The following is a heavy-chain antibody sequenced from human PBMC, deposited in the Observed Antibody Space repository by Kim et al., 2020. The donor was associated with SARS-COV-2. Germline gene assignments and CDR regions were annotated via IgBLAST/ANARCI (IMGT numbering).Heavy chain of an antibody. CDR2: ISGSGSST. D-gene: IGHD3-3*01. Sequence: GGSLRLSCAASGFTFNNYAMNWVRQAPGKGLEWVSAISGSGSSTYYADSVKGRFTISRDNSKNTLYLQMNSLRAEDTAVYYCAKDPFYDFWSGYYFDYWGQGTLVTVSS. CDR1: GFTFNNYA. V-gene: IGHV3-23*01. J-gene: IGHJ4*02. CDR3: AKDPFYDFWSGYYFDY.